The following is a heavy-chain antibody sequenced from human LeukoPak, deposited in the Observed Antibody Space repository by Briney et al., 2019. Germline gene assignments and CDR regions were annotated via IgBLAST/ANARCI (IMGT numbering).Heavy chain of an antibody. CDR3: ARSVDYSYYYYYGMDV. CDR1: GFTFSSYS. V-gene: IGHV3-21*01. D-gene: IGHD2-15*01. Sequence: GGSLRLSCAASGFTFSSYSMNWVRQAPGKGLEWVSSISSSSSYIYYADSVKGRFTISRDNAKNSLYLQMNSLRAEDTAVYYCARSVDYSYYYYYGMDVWGQGTTVTVSS. J-gene: IGHJ6*02. CDR2: ISSSSSYI.